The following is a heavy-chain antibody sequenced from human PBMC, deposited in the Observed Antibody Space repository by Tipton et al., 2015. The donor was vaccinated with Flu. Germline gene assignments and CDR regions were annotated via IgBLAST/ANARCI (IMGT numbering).Heavy chain of an antibody. CDR1: GFTFSTYW. D-gene: IGHD1-26*01. CDR2: INSDGSSI. J-gene: IGHJ4*02. Sequence: SLRLSCAASGFTFSTYWMHWVRQGPGKGLVWVSRINSDGSSISYAGSVKGRFTISRDNAKNTLYLQMNSLRAEDTAVYYCARASDSGSYDPPYYFDYWGQGNLVTVSS. CDR3: ARASDSGSYDPPYYFDY. V-gene: IGHV3-74*01.